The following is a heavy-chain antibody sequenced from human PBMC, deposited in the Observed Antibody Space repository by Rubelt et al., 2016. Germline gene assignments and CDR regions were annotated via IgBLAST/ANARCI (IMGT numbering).Heavy chain of an antibody. CDR1: GFTFSSYA. J-gene: IGHJ4*02. CDR2: ISSSSSYI. CDR3: ARESYSSSSFYYFDY. Sequence: GGGLVQPGGSLRLSCAASGFTFSSYAMGWVRQAPGKGLEWVSSISSSSSYIYYADSVKGRFTISRDNAKNSLYLQMNSLRAEDTAVYYCARESYSSSSFYYFDYWGQGTLVTVSS. D-gene: IGHD6-6*01. V-gene: IGHV3-21*01.